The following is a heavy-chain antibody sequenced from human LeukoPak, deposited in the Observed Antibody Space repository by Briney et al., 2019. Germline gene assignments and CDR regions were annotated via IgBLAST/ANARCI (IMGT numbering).Heavy chain of an antibody. CDR1: GDSISSYF. CDR2: IYYSGTT. Sequence: SETLSLICSVSGDSISSYFWAWIRQPPGKGLEWIGYIYYSGTTNYNPPLKSRVTISVDTSKNQFSLKLTSVTAADTAVYFCARGGWSLDLWGRGTLVAVSS. D-gene: IGHD1-26*01. V-gene: IGHV4-59*01. CDR3: ARGGWSLDL. J-gene: IGHJ2*01.